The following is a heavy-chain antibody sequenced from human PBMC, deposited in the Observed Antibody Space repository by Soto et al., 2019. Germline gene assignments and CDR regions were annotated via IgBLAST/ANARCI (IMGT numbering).Heavy chain of an antibody. D-gene: IGHD6-13*01. CDR1: GFSLSTSGVG. J-gene: IGHJ5*01. CDR2: IYWDDDK. V-gene: IGHV2-5*02. CDR3: AHRSPYSSNWNEGWFDS. Sequence: SGPTLVNPTQTLALTCTFSGFSLSTSGVGVGWIRQSPGKALVWLAFIYWDDDKRYSPSLKNRLTVIKDTSNKQVVLIMTNVDPVDSATYYCAHRSPYSSNWNEGWFDSWG.